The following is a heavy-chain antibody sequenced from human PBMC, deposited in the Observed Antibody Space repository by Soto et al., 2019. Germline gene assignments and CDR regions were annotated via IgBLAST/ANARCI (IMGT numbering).Heavy chain of an antibody. Sequence: GGSRIISCAASGFTVSTYHMNWVRQAPVKGLEWVSYIHSGGSRIYYADCVKGRFTISRDNAKNSLYLQMNSLRAEDTAVYYCARDGSTVTTNYHYAMDVWGQGTTVTVSS. CDR3: ARDGSTVTTNYHYAMDV. CDR2: IHSGGSRI. D-gene: IGHD4-17*01. V-gene: IGHV3-48*03. J-gene: IGHJ6*02. CDR1: GFTVSTYH.